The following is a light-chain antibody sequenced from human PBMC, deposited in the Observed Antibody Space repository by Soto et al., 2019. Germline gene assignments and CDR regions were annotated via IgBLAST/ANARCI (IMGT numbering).Light chain of an antibody. Sequence: EIVMTQSPATLSVFPGERATLSYRTSQSVSDNLAWYQQKPGQAPRLLIYGASTRATGIPARFSGSGSGTEFTLTISSLQSEDFAVYSCQQYDNWPLTFGGGTKVEVK. CDR3: QQYDNWPLT. J-gene: IGKJ4*01. CDR1: QSVSDN. V-gene: IGKV3-15*01. CDR2: GAS.